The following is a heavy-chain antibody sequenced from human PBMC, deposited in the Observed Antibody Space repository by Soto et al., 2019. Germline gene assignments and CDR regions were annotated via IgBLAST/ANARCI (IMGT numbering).Heavy chain of an antibody. V-gene: IGHV4-59*01. CDR1: GGSISSYY. J-gene: IGHJ4*02. D-gene: IGHD3-3*01. CDR2: IYYSGST. Sequence: PSETLSLTCTVSGGSISSYYWSWIRQPPGKGLEWIGYIYYSGSTNYNPSLKSRVTISVDTSKNQFSLKLSSVTAADTAVYYCARGATFLGVVETFDYGGQGPLVPVS. CDR3: ARGATFLGVVETFDY.